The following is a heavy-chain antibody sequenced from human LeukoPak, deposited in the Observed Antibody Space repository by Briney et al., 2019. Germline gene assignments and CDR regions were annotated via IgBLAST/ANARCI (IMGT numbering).Heavy chain of an antibody. V-gene: IGHV1-69*05. Sequence: GASVKVSCKXSGGTFSSYAISWVRQAPRQGLEWMGRIIPIFGTANYAQKFQGRVTITTDESTSTAYMELSSLRSEDTAVYYCARATSPVAAPFDYWGQGTLVTVSS. CDR3: ARATSPVAAPFDY. CDR2: IIPIFGTA. J-gene: IGHJ4*02. D-gene: IGHD6-19*01. CDR1: GGTFSSYA.